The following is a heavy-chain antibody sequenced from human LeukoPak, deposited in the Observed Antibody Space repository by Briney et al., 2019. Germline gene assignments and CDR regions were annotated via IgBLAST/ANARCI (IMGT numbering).Heavy chain of an antibody. D-gene: IGHD6-13*01. Sequence: ASVKVSCKASGFTFTSSAVQWVRQARGRRLEWIGWIVVGSGNTKYAQKFQERVTITRDMSTSTSYMEVSSLRPEDTAVYYYAADLSSSWESKYFDYWGQGTLVTVSS. CDR2: IVVGSGNT. V-gene: IGHV1-58*01. CDR3: AADLSSSWESKYFDY. CDR1: GFTFTSSA. J-gene: IGHJ4*02.